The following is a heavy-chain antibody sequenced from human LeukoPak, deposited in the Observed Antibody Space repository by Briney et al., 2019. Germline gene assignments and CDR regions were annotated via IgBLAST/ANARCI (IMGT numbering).Heavy chain of an antibody. V-gene: IGHV1-46*01. CDR3: ARDRGIAARRSAFDI. J-gene: IGHJ3*02. CDR1: GYTFTSYY. CDR2: INPSGGST. D-gene: IGHD6-6*01. Sequence: ASVKVSCKASGYTFTSYYMHWVRQAPGQGLEWMGIINPSGGSTCYAQKFQGRVTMTRDMSTSTVYMELSSLRSEDTAVYYCARDRGIAARRSAFDIWGQGTMVTVSS.